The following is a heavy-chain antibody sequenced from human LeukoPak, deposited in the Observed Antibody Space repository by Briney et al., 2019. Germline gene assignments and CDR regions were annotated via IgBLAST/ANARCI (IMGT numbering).Heavy chain of an antibody. V-gene: IGHV3-23*01. CDR1: GFTFSSCA. J-gene: IGHJ4*02. CDR3: ARDNGWYYYDSSGYYYDY. Sequence: TGGSLRLSCAASGFTFSSCAMNWVRQAPGKGLEWISTISGGGGNTYYADSVKGRFTISRDNAKNSLYLQMNSLRAEDTAVYYCARDNGWYYYDSSGYYYDYWGQGTLVTVSS. CDR2: ISGGGGNT. D-gene: IGHD3-22*01.